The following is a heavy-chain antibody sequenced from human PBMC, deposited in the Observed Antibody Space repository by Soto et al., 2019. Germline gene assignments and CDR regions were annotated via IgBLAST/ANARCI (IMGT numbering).Heavy chain of an antibody. CDR2: IYYSGST. CDR1: GGSISSSSYY. J-gene: IGHJ4*02. D-gene: IGHD5-12*01. V-gene: IGHV4-39*01. Sequence: QLQLQESGPGLVKPSETLSLTCTVSGGSISSSSYYWGWIRQPPGKGLEWIGSIYYSGSTYYNPSLKSRVAGAGETSKNQFALKLSSGTSGHTAVYYCATRGLRLLTPTPFVYWGQGTLVTVSS. CDR3: ATRGLRLLTPTPFVY.